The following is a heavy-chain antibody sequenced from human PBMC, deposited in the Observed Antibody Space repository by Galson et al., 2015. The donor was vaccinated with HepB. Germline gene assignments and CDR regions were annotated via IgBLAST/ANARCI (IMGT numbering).Heavy chain of an antibody. CDR2: IWFDGSEQ. CDR3: AAAITCGDSECHQTLDY. V-gene: IGHV3-33*08. J-gene: IGHJ4*02. CDR1: GLNFRSSA. D-gene: IGHD2-21*02. Sequence: SLRLSCAASGLNFRSSAMHWVRQAPGKGLEWVAVIWFDGSEQYYGDSVKGRFTISRDNFRDTVSLQMDSLTADDTAVYYCAAAITCGDSECHQTLDYWGQGTLVTVFS.